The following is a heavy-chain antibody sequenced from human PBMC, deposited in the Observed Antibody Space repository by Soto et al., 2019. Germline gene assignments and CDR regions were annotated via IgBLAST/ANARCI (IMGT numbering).Heavy chain of an antibody. CDR1: GVTFSSYA. CDR2: ISGSGGST. D-gene: IGHD3-22*01. J-gene: IGHJ4*02. Sequence: PGGSLRLSCTASGVTFSSYAMSWVRQAPGKGLEWVSAISGSGGSTYYADSVKGRFTISRDNSKNTLYLQMNSLRAEDTAVYYCAKGIYYYDSSGHPFDYWGQGTLVPVSS. V-gene: IGHV3-23*01. CDR3: AKGIYYYDSSGHPFDY.